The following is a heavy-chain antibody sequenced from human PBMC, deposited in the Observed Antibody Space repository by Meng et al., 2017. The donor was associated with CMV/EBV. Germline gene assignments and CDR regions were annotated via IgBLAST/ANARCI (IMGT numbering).Heavy chain of an antibody. CDR1: GGSISSYY. CDR2: IYYSGST. CDR3: ARGYSSSWHVSAFDI. J-gene: IGHJ3*02. D-gene: IGHD6-13*01. V-gene: IGHV4-59*01. Sequence: ESLKISCTVSGGSISSYYWSWIRQPPGKGLEWIGYIYYSGSTNYNPPLKSRVTISVDTSKNQFSLKLSSVTAADTAVYYCARGYSSSWHVSAFDIWGQGTMVTVSS.